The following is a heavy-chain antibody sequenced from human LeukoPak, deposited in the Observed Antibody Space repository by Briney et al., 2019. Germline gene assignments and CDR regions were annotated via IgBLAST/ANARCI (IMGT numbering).Heavy chain of an antibody. D-gene: IGHD5-24*01. Sequence: GRSLRLSCAASGFTFSSYAIHWVRQAPGKGLEWMAVISFDGINKYYADSVKGRFTISRDNSKNTLYLHTNSLRAEDTALYYCAKGSRDGYNYGALDIWGQGTMVTVSS. CDR3: AKGSRDGYNYGALDI. J-gene: IGHJ3*02. CDR2: ISFDGINK. V-gene: IGHV3-30*04. CDR1: GFTFSSYA.